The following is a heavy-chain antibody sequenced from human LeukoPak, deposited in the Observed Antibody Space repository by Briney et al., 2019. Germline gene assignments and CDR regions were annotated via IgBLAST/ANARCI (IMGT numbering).Heavy chain of an antibody. CDR3: ASCSSTSCSGGMDV. D-gene: IGHD2-2*01. Sequence: TGGSLRLSCAASGFTFSSSAMSWVRQAPGKGLEWVSAISNNGGYTYYADSVQGRFTISRDNSKSTLCLQMNSLRAEDTAVYYCASCSSTSCSGGMDVWGQGTTVTVSS. CDR1: GFTFSSSA. CDR2: ISNNGGYT. V-gene: IGHV3-23*01. J-gene: IGHJ6*02.